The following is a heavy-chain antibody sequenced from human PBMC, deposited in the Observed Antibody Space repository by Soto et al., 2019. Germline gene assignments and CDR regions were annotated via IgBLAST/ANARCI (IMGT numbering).Heavy chain of an antibody. CDR2: ISSSSSYI. CDR3: ARVGCSGGSCYHPPPYYYGLDV. Sequence: GGSLRLSCAASGFTFSSYSMNWVRQAPGKGLEWVSSISSSSSYIYYADSVKGRFTISRDNAKNSLYLQMNSLRAEDTAVYYCARVGCSGGSCYHPPPYYYGLDVWGQGTTVTVSS. D-gene: IGHD2-15*01. CDR1: GFTFSSYS. V-gene: IGHV3-21*01. J-gene: IGHJ6*02.